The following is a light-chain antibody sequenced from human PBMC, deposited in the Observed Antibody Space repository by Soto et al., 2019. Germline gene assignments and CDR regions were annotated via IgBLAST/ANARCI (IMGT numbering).Light chain of an antibody. CDR3: QQYYSYPRA. V-gene: IGKV1-8*01. J-gene: IGKJ1*01. CDR2: AAS. CDR1: QGISSD. Sequence: AIRMTQSPSSLSASTGDRVTISCRESQGISSDLAWYQKKPGKAPKLLIYAASTLQSGVPSRFSGSGSGTDFTLTISCLQSEDFATYYCQQYYSYPRAFGQGTKVEIK.